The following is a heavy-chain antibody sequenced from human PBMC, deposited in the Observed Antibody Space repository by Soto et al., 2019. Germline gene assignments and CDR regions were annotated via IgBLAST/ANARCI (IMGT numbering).Heavy chain of an antibody. CDR3: AKAGGNSYGYQYADN. J-gene: IGHJ4*02. D-gene: IGHD5-18*01. V-gene: IGHV3-23*01. CDR1: GFTFSSYT. Sequence: GGSLRLSCAASGFTFSSYTMSWVRQAPGKGLEWVSAIIASGGNTYYADSVKGRFTSSRDNSKNTLYLQVNSLTAEDTALYYCAKAGGNSYGYQYADNWGQGTLVTVSS. CDR2: IIASGGNT.